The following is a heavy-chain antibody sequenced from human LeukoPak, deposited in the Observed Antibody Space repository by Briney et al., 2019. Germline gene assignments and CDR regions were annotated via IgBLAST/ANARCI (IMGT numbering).Heavy chain of an antibody. CDR2: IKEDGSAK. V-gene: IGHV3-7*01. J-gene: IGHJ4*02. CDR1: GFTFSSSW. D-gene: IGHD2-15*01. Sequence: SGGSLRLSCAASGFTFSSSWMCWVRQAPGKGLEWVANIKEDGSAKYYVDSVKGRFTISRDNAKNSLYLQMNSLRAEDTAVYYCARVCIGCYSKDYWGQGTLVSVSS. CDR3: ARVCIGCYSKDY.